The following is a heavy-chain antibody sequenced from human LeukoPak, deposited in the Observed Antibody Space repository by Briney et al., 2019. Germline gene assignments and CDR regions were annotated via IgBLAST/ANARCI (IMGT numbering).Heavy chain of an antibody. CDR3: AKDINLAVADDMFDY. CDR1: GFTFDDYA. CDR2: ISWNSGSI. D-gene: IGHD6-19*01. J-gene: IGHJ4*02. Sequence: GRSLRLSCAASGFTFDDYARHWVRQAPGKGLEWVSGISWNSGSIGYADSVKGRFTISRDNAKNSLYLQMNSLRAEDTALYYCAKDINLAVADDMFDYWGQGTLVTVSS. V-gene: IGHV3-9*01.